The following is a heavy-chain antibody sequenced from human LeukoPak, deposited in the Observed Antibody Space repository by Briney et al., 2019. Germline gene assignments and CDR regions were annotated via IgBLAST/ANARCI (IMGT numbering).Heavy chain of an antibody. CDR2: ATPHNGDP. V-gene: IGHV1-18*01. Sequence: ASVKVSCKASGGTFSSYAISWVRQAPGQGLEWMGWATPHNGDPDYAQKFQGRVTMTTDSSTSTAYMELRSLKSDDTAIYYCARDRSNSDYWGQGTLVTVSS. CDR1: GGTFSSYA. J-gene: IGHJ4*02. D-gene: IGHD4-4*01. CDR3: ARDRSNSDY.